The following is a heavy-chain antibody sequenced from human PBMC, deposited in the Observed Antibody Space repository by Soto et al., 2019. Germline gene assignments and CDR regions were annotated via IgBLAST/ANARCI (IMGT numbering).Heavy chain of an antibody. J-gene: IGHJ6*02. V-gene: IGHV1-69*01. CDR2: IIPVFGTG. CDR3: ARETPSAAAAYYYYGLDV. Sequence: QVQLVQSGAEVKKPGSSVKVSCKASGGTFSNYVVNWVRQAPGQGLEWVGGIIPVFGTGSYAEKFQGRVTITADESTSTAYMELSRLRSDDTAVYYCARETPSAAAAYYYYGLDVWGQGTTVTVPS. CDR1: GGTFSNYV. D-gene: IGHD6-13*01.